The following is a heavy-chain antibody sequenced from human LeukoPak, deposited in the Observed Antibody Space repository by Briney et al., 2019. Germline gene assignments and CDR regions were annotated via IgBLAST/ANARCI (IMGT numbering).Heavy chain of an antibody. CDR1: GYTFTSYG. CDR3: ARDTLTPYSGSYSHFYYFDY. J-gene: IGHJ4*02. D-gene: IGHD1-26*01. Sequence: ASVKVSCKASGYTFTSYGISWVRQAPGQGLEWMGWISAYNGNTNYAQKLQGRVTMTTDTSTGTAYMELRSLRSDDTAVYYCARDTLTPYSGSYSHFYYFDYWGQGTLVTVSS. CDR2: ISAYNGNT. V-gene: IGHV1-18*01.